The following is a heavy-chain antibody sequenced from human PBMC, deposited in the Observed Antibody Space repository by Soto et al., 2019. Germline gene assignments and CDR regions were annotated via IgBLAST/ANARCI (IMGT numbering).Heavy chain of an antibody. Sequence: ITLKESGPTLVKPTQTLTLTCTFSGFSLNTGGVGVGWVRQPRGKAMEWLALIYWDDDERYRPSLRSRLNXXKXXXXXXXXXXXXXXXXXXXXXXXXXXXXXXYXGDXXXGMDAWGQGTTVTVSS. J-gene: IGHJ6*02. CDR1: GFSLNTGGVG. V-gene: IGHV2-5*02. CDR2: IYWDDDE. D-gene: IGHD3-10*01. CDR3: XXXXXXYXGDXXXGMDA.